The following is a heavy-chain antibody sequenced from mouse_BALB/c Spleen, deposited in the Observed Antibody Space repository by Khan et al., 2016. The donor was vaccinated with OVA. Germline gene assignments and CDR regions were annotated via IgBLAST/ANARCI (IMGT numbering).Heavy chain of an antibody. V-gene: IGHV1-7*01. CDR2: INPSTGYT. CDR1: GYTFSNYW. CDR3: ARRGLLWDFDY. Sequence: GAELAKPGASVKMSCKASGYTFSNYWILWVKQRPGQGLEWIGYINPSTGYTEYNQNFKDKATLTADKSSSTAYMQLSSLTSEDSAVYYCARRGLLWDFDYWGQGTTLTVSS. D-gene: IGHD2-1*01. J-gene: IGHJ2*01.